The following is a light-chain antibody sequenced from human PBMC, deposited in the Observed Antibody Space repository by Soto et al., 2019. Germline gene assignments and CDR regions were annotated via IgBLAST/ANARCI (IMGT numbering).Light chain of an antibody. Sequence: EIVLAQSPGTLSLSPGERATLSCRASQSLTSSYLAWYQQKPGQAPRLLIYGASTRATGIPDRFSGSGSGTDFTLTIISLEAEDFAVFYCQQYESSPPSYTFGQGTKVEIK. CDR2: GAS. CDR1: QSLTSSY. CDR3: QQYESSPPSYT. J-gene: IGKJ2*01. V-gene: IGKV3-20*01.